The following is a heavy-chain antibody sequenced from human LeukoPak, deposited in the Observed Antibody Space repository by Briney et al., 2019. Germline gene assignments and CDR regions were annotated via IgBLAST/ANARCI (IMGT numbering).Heavy chain of an antibody. J-gene: IGHJ4*02. CDR1: GFTFSSYW. D-gene: IGHD2-15*01. V-gene: IGHV3-7*01. CDR2: IKRDGSEK. Sequence: GGSLRLSCAASGFTFSSYWMSWVRQAPGKGLEWVANIKRDGSEKYYVDSVKGRFTVSRDNTKNSLYLQMNSLRAEDTAVYYCARRTLNSVVAATPFDYWGQGTLVTVSS. CDR3: ARRTLNSVVAATPFDY.